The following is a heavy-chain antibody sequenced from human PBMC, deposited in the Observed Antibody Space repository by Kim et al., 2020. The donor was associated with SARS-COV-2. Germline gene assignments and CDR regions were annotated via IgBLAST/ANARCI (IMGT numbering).Heavy chain of an antibody. CDR3: AKGSGSDWYFDL. CDR2: ISYDGSNK. Sequence: GGSLRLSCAASGFTFSSYGMHWVRQAPGKGLEWVAVISYDGSNKYYADSVKGRFTISRDNSKNTLYLQMNSLRAEDTAVYYCAKGSGSDWYFDLWGRGTLVTVSS. D-gene: IGHD3-3*01. J-gene: IGHJ2*01. V-gene: IGHV3-30*18. CDR1: GFTFSSYG.